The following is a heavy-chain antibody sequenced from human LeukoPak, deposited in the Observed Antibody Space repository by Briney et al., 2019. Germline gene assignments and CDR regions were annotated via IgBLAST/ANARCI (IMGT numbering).Heavy chain of an antibody. CDR1: GYTFTSYG. J-gene: IGHJ4*02. CDR3: ARESHETREDY. D-gene: IGHD1-1*01. V-gene: IGHV1-18*01. CDR2: ISTNNGDT. Sequence: ASVKVSCKASGYTFTSYGISWVRQAPGQGLEWMGWISTNNGDTDYPPKLQDRVTMTTDTYTSTAYMELRSLRSDDTAMYYCARESHETREDYWGQGTLVTVSS.